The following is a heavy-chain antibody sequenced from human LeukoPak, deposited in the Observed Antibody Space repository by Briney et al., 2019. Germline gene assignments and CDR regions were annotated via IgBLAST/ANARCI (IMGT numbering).Heavy chain of an antibody. CDR1: GFTFSSYG. V-gene: IGHV3-33*06. D-gene: IGHD4-23*01. Sequence: PGRSLRLSCAASGFTFSSYGMHWVRQAPGKGLEWVAVIWYDGSNKYYADSVKGRFTISRDNSKNTLYLQMNSLRAEDTAVYYCAKDLGLRWYTLGYWGQGTLVTVSS. CDR2: IWYDGSNK. J-gene: IGHJ4*02. CDR3: AKDLGLRWYTLGY.